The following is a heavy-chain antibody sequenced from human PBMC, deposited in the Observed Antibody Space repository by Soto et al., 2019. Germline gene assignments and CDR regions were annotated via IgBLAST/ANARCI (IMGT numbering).Heavy chain of an antibody. CDR1: GYTFTSYY. D-gene: IGHD2-15*01. CDR2: INPSGGST. CDR3: ARSLVVVAATRIWAFDP. J-gene: IGHJ5*02. V-gene: IGHV1-46*01. Sequence: ASVKVSCKASGYTFTSYYMHWLRQSPGQGLEWMGIINPSGGSTSYAQKFQGRVTMTRDTSTSTVYMELSSLRSEDTAVYYCARSLVVVAATRIWAFDPWGQGTLVTVSS.